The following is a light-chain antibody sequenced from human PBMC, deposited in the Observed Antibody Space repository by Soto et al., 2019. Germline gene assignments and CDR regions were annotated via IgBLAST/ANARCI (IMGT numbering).Light chain of an antibody. J-gene: IGKJ1*01. CDR1: QSVSSSY. V-gene: IGKV3-20*01. Sequence: EIVLTQSPGTLSLSPGERATLSCRASQSVSSSYLAWYQHKPGQAPRLLIYGASSRATGIPDRFSGSGSGTDFTLTISRLEPVDFAVYYCQQYGNSPRTFGQGTKVEIK. CDR3: QQYGNSPRT. CDR2: GAS.